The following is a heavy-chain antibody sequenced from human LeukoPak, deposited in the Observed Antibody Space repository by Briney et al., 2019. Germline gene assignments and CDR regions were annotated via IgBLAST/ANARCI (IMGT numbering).Heavy chain of an antibody. CDR1: GFTFTSYA. CDR2: LSGSGGTT. J-gene: IGHJ4*02. CDR3: AKDQSRVGASDPFDY. V-gene: IGHV3-23*01. Sequence: PGGSLRLSCAASGFTFTSYAMTWVRQAPGKGLEWVSALSGSGGTTYYADSVRGRFTISRDNSKNTLYLQMNSLRVEDTAVYYCAKDQSRVGASDPFDYWGQGMQVGVSS. D-gene: IGHD1-26*01.